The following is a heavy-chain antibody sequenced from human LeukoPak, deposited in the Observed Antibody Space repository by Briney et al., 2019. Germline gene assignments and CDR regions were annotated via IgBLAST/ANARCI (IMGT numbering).Heavy chain of an antibody. Sequence: GGSLRLSCVVSGFTFSAYWMTWVRQAPGKGLEWVANIKPDGSEKYYVDSVRGRFTISRDNTKNSLYLQMNSLRAEDTAVYYCARARIDYWGQGTLVTVSS. J-gene: IGHJ4*02. CDR2: IKPDGSEK. V-gene: IGHV3-7*01. CDR3: ARARIDY. CDR1: GFTFSAYW.